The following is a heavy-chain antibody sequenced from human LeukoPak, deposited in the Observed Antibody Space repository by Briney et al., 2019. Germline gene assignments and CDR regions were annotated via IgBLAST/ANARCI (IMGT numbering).Heavy chain of an antibody. CDR1: GFTVSSNY. CDR3: ARDRYYYGSGSPSAGNYYYYYYMDV. V-gene: IGHV3-53*01. Sequence: GGSLRLSCAASGFTVSSNYMSWVRQAPGKGPELVSVIYSGGSTYYADSVKGRFTISRDNSKNTLYLQMNSLRAEDTAVYYCARDRYYYGSGSPSAGNYYYYYYMDVWGKGTTVTVSS. D-gene: IGHD3-10*01. J-gene: IGHJ6*03. CDR2: IYSGGST.